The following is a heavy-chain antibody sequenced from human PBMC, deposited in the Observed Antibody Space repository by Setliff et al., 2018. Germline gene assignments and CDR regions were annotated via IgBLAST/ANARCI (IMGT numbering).Heavy chain of an antibody. D-gene: IGHD5-12*01. V-gene: IGHV4-59*01. Sequence: SETLSLTCTVSGGPFSGASIWSWIRQPPGKGLEWIGYVYYSGIANYSPSLKSRLTISVDTSKNQFSLKLRSVTAADTAVYYCARGGTFRYFDFWGQGAPVTVSS. J-gene: IGHJ4*02. CDR3: ARGGTFRYFDF. CDR2: VYYSGIA. CDR1: GGPFSGAS.